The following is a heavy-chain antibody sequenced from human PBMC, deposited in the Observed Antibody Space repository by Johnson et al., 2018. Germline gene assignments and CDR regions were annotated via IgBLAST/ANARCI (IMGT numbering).Heavy chain of an antibody. V-gene: IGHV3-43*01. J-gene: IGHJ1*01. D-gene: IGHD1-14*01. CDR1: GFIFDAYT. Sequence: EVQLVESGGVVVQPGGSLRLSCAASGFIFDAYTMYWVRQAPGKGLEFVSLINWDATSTYYGDSVRGRFTISRDNAKNSLYLQMNSLGDEDTAVYYCASQPGGTLHWGQGTLVTVSS. CDR3: ASQPGGTLH. CDR2: INWDATST.